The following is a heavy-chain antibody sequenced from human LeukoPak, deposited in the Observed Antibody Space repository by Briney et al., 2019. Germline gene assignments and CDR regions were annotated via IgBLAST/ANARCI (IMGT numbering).Heavy chain of an antibody. CDR1: GGSISSSSYY. Sequence: SQTLSLTCTVSGGSISSSSYYWGWIRQPPGKGLEWIGSIYYSGSTYYNPSLKSRVTISVDTSKNQFSLKLSSVTAADTAVYYCARRYSNYRSNWFDPWGQGTLVTVSS. J-gene: IGHJ5*02. CDR3: ARRYSNYRSNWFDP. CDR2: IYYSGST. V-gene: IGHV4-39*01. D-gene: IGHD4-11*01.